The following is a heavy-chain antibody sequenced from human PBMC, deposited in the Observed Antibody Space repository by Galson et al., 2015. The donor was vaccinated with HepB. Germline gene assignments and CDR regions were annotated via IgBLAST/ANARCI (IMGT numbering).Heavy chain of an antibody. J-gene: IGHJ4*02. Sequence: QSGAEVKKAGESLKISCKGSGYSFTSHWIGWVRQMPGKGLEWMGIIYPGDSDTRYSPSFQGKVTISVDKSISTAYLQWRSLKASDTAMYYCARLRMRGFDWSIFDYWGQGTLVTVSS. V-gene: IGHV5-51*01. CDR1: GYSFTSHW. D-gene: IGHD3-9*01. CDR3: ARLRMRGFDWSIFDY. CDR2: IYPGDSDT.